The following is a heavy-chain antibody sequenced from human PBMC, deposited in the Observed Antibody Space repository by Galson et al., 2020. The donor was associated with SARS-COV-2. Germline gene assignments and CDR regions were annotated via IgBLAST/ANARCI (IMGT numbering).Heavy chain of an antibody. CDR3: AKGPYGGWGYYLYYMDV. J-gene: IGHJ6*03. V-gene: IGHV3-43D*03. CDR2: ISWDGGTA. CDR1: GFSFNDHG. D-gene: IGHD4-17*01. Sequence: GESLKISCAASGFSFNDHGMHWVRQPPGKGLEWVSLISWDGGTAYYADSVKGRFAISRDNSKNFLYLQMDSLRPEDTALYYCAKGPYGGWGYYLYYMDVWGKGTAVTVSS.